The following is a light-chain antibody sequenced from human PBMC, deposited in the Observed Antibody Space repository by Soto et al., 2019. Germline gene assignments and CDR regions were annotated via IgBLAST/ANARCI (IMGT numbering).Light chain of an antibody. J-gene: IGLJ2*01. V-gene: IGLV1-47*01. CDR3: SAWDDSVSGVV. CDR1: SSNIGSNL. CDR2: SNN. Sequence: QSVLTQPHSASGTPGQRVTISCSGSSSNIGSNLVCWYQKHPGTTPKFLISSNNQRPSGVPDRFSGSKSGTSASLAISGLRSEDEDDYYCSAWDDSVSGVVFGGGTKLTVL.